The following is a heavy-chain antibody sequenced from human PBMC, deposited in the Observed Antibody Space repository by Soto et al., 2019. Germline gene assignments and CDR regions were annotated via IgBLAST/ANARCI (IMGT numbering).Heavy chain of an antibody. V-gene: IGHV3-7*01. J-gene: IGHJ4*02. CDR2: IKGDGSEK. Sequence: EVHLVESGGGLVQPGGSLTLSCAASGFTFSISWMNWVRQAPGKGLEWVANIKGDGSEKYYVDSVKGRVTISRDNAKNSLYLQMNSLRAEDTAVYYWAAGFPPDFWGQGTLVTVSS. D-gene: IGHD2-21*01. CDR3: AAGFPPDF. CDR1: GFTFSISW.